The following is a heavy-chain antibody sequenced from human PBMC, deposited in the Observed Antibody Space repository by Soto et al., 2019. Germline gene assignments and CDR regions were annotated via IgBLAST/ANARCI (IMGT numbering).Heavy chain of an antibody. V-gene: IGHV1-3*01. Sequence: ASVTVSCTASGYTLTSYAMHWVRQAPGQRLEWMGWINAGNGNTKYSQKFPGRVTITRDTSASTAYMELSSLGSEDTAVYYCASGQLVGIDYWGQGTLVTVAS. CDR3: ASGQLVGIDY. CDR2: INAGNGNT. J-gene: IGHJ4*02. CDR1: GYTLTSYA. D-gene: IGHD6-13*01.